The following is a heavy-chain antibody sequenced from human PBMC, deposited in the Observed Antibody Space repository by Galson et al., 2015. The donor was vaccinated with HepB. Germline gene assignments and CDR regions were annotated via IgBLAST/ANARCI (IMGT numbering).Heavy chain of an antibody. V-gene: IGHV3-30*18. Sequence: SLRLSCAGAGFTFSTYGMHWVRQAPGKGLEWVAVISYDGGDKYIDSLKGRFTISRDNSKNTVYLEMNSLRPEDTAVYYCAKDRGVQYSLDYWGQGTLVIVSS. CDR3: AKDRGVQYSLDY. D-gene: IGHD2-21*01. CDR2: ISYDGGDK. CDR1: GFTFSTYG. J-gene: IGHJ4*02.